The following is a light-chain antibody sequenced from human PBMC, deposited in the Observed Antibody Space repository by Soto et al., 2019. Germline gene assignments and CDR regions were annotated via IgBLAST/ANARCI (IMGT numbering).Light chain of an antibody. V-gene: IGLV2-8*01. Sequence: QSALTQPPSASGSPGQSVTISCTGTSSDVGAYNYVSWYQHHPGTAPKLMVYEVNKRPSGVPDRFSGSKSGNTASLIVSGRQAEDEADYYCSSPSGTVHFPYIFGTGTKLTVL. CDR2: EVN. J-gene: IGLJ1*01. CDR3: SSPSGTVHFPYI. CDR1: SSDVGAYNY.